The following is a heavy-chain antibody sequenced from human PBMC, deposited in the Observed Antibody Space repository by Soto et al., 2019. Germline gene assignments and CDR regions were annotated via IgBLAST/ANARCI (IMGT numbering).Heavy chain of an antibody. CDR1: GFSFSTCD. D-gene: IGHD5-12*01. V-gene: IGHV3-23*01. J-gene: IGHJ4*02. Sequence: GGSLTLSCEASGFSFSTCDMSWVRQAPGKGLQCVSFIRGSDGTTYYADSVRGRFTISRDNSRNTLYLQMNSLRADDTALYYCAKGAWLDLWGRGTLVTVSS. CDR2: IRGSDGTT. CDR3: AKGAWLDL.